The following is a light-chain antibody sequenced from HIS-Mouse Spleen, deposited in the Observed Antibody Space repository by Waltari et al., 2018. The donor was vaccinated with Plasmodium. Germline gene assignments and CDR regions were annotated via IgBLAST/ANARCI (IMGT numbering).Light chain of an antibody. CDR2: RNN. CDR3: AAWDDSLSGRV. J-gene: IGLJ3*02. CDR1: SSNIGSNY. Sequence: QSVLTQPPSASGTPGQRVTISCSGSSSNIGSNYVYWYQQLPGTAPKLRIYRNNSRLSGVPDRFSGSKSGTSASLAISGLRSEDEADDYCAAWDDSLSGRVFGGGTKLTVL. V-gene: IGLV1-47*01.